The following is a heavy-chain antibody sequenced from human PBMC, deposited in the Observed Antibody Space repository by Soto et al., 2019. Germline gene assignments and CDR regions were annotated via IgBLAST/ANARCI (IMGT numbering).Heavy chain of an antibody. CDR2: MNPINGAT. CDR1: GYDFTAYD. Sequence: GASVKVSCKASGYDFTAYDINWVRQASGQGLEWMGWMNPINGATGFAQRFQGRVSMTRNTATDTAYLDLTGLRSDDTAVYYCGRGPSPREPAGGTPYYFAMDVWGQGTTVTVSS. V-gene: IGHV1-8*02. CDR3: GRGPSPREPAGGTPYYFAMDV. J-gene: IGHJ6*02. D-gene: IGHD6-13*01.